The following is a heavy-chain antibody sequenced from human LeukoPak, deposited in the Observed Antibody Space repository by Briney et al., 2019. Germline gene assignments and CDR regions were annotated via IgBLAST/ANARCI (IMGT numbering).Heavy chain of an antibody. CDR1: GFTFSSYS. CDR2: ISRRSTYI. V-gene: IGHV3-21*01. CDR3: AARDSYGSGSYPIDY. Sequence: GGSLRLSCAASGFTFSSYSMNWVRQAPGKGLEWVSSISRRSTYIYYADSLKGRFTISRDNAKNSLYLQMNSLRAEDTAVYYCAARDSYGSGSYPIDYWGQGTLVTVSS. J-gene: IGHJ4*02. D-gene: IGHD3-10*01.